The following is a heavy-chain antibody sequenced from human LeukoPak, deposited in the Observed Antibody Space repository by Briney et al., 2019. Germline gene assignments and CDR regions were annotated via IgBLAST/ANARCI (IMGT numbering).Heavy chain of an antibody. CDR3: TRDRSYSDFDY. CDR1: GFRFSDHT. J-gene: IGHJ4*02. Sequence: AWSVRLSCAASGFRFSDHTMNWVRQAPGKGLEWVSSIGGTNGAIFCADSVKGRFTISRDNVENSLSLQMNSLRAEDTAVYYCTRDRSYSDFDYWGQGTLVT. V-gene: IGHV3-21*01. D-gene: IGHD3-10*01. CDR2: IGGTNGAI.